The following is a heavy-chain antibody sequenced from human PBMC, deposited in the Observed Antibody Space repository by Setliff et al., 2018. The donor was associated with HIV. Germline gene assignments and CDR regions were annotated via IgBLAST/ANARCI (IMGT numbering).Heavy chain of an antibody. CDR3: ARAHDNHDSSGYSHDS. D-gene: IGHD3-22*01. CDR2: INQDGSEK. J-gene: IGHJ4*02. Sequence: PGGSLRLSCAASGSTFTSYWMIWVRQAPGKGLEWVANINQDGSEKNYVDSVKGRFTISRDNAKNSMDLQMNSLRAEDTAVYYCARAHDNHDSSGYSHDSWGQGSLVTVSS. CDR1: GSTFTSYW. V-gene: IGHV3-7*01.